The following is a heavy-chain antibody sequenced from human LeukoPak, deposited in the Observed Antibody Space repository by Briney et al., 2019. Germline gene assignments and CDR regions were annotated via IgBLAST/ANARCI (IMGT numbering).Heavy chain of an antibody. CDR3: ARAHMTTSYYYYGLDV. D-gene: IGHD4-11*01. J-gene: IGHJ6*02. CDR1: GFSFSRYD. CDR2: IGTAGDT. Sequence: PGGSLRLSCAASGFSFSRYDIRWVRQATGKGLEWVSSIGTAGDTYYSGSVKGRFTISRENAKNSLYLQMNSLRAGDTAVYYCARAHMTTSYYYYGLDVWGQGTTVTVSS. V-gene: IGHV3-13*01.